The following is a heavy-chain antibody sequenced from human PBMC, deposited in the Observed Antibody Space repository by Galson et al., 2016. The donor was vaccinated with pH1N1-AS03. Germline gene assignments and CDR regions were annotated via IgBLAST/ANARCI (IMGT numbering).Heavy chain of an antibody. CDR2: INPNNGVT. D-gene: IGHD1-26*01. Sequence: SVKVSCKASGYIFTGFYVHWVRQAPGQGLEWMGWINPNNGVTNYAQKFQAWVTMTGDTSISTAYMELYGLKSDATAVYYCARDPRGPCSSASCPTTSYFGMDVWGQGTTVIVSS. J-gene: IGHJ6*02. CDR1: GYIFTGFY. CDR3: ARDPRGPCSSASCPTTSYFGMDV. V-gene: IGHV1-2*04.